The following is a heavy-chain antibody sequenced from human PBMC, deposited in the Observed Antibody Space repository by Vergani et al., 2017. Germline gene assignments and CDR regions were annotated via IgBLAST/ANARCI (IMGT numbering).Heavy chain of an antibody. D-gene: IGHD3-16*01. CDR1: GFTLRNYD. CDR3: AKHFRGWGIDY. J-gene: IGHJ4*02. CDR2: IQFDGSNQ. V-gene: IGHV3-30*02. Sequence: QVQLVESGGGVVQRGGSLRRSCATSGFTLRNYDMQWIRQGPGKGLEFVAFIQFDGSNQYYADSVKGRFTLSRDFSKNTLYLQMNSLRTDDTATYYCAKHFRGWGIDYWGQGTQVIVSS.